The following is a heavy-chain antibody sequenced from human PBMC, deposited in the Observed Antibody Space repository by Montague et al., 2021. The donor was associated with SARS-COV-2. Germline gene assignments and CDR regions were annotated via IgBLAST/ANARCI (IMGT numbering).Heavy chain of an antibody. D-gene: IGHD1-26*01. J-gene: IGHJ3*02. CDR2: ISYDGSNK. V-gene: IGHV3-30-3*01. Sequence: SLRLSCAAPGFIFSTYTMHWVRQAPGKGLEWVAVISYDGSNKYYADSVKGRFTISRDNSKNTLYLQMNSLRPEDTAVYYCARGYGGTYFGAFDIWGRGAMVTVSS. CDR3: ARGYGGTYFGAFDI. CDR1: GFIFSTYT.